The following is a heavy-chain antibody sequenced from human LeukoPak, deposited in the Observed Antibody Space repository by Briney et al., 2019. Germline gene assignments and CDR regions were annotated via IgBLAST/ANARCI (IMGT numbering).Heavy chain of an antibody. D-gene: IGHD5-18*01. J-gene: IGHJ4*02. CDR3: ARAGYSYGYSLDS. Sequence: GGSLRLSCAASGFTFSDYYMSWIRQAPGMGLEWVSYISSSDNTIYYADSVKGRFAISRDNANNSLYLQMNSLRAGDTAVYYCARAGYSYGYSLDSWGQGTLVTVSS. CDR1: GFTFSDYY. V-gene: IGHV3-11*01. CDR2: ISSSDNTI.